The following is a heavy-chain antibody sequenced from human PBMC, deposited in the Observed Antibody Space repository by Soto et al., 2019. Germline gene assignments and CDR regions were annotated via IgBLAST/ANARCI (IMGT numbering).Heavy chain of an antibody. V-gene: IGHV1-8*01. CDR2: MNPNSGNT. D-gene: IGHD3-3*01. CDR3: ARVVHLGAVIIESAGMDV. CDR1: GYTFTSYD. Sequence: ASVKVSCKASGYTFTSYDINWVRQATGQGLEWMGWMNPNSGNTGYAQKFQGRVTMTRNTSISTAYMELSSLRSEDTAVYYCARVVHLGAVIIESAGMDVWGQGTTVTVSS. J-gene: IGHJ6*02.